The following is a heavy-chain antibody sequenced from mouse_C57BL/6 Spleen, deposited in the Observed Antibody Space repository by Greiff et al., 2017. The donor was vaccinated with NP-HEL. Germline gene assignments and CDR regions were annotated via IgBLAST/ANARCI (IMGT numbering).Heavy chain of an antibody. Sequence: LQESGPELVKPGASVKISCKASGYAFSSSWMNWVKQRPGKGLEWIGRIYPGDGDTNYNGKFKGKATLTADKSSSTAYMQLSSLTSEDSAVYFCARPYYGSSSYYAMDYWGQGTSVTVSS. CDR1: GYAFSSSW. CDR3: ARPYYGSSSYYAMDY. CDR2: IYPGDGDT. V-gene: IGHV1-82*01. J-gene: IGHJ4*01. D-gene: IGHD1-1*01.